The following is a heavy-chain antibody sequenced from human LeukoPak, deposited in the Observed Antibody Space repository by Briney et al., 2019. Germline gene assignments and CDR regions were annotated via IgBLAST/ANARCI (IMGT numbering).Heavy chain of an antibody. CDR2: IYYRGST. CDR1: GGSISSGGYY. CDR3: AREMINQYIWFDP. D-gene: IGHD3-22*01. V-gene: IGHV4-31*03. Sequence: SQTLSLTCTVSGGSISSGGYYWSWIRQHPGKGLEWIGYIYYRGSTYYNPSLKSRVTISVDTSKNQFSLKLSSVTAADTAVYYCAREMINQYIWFDPWGQGTLVTVSS. J-gene: IGHJ5*02.